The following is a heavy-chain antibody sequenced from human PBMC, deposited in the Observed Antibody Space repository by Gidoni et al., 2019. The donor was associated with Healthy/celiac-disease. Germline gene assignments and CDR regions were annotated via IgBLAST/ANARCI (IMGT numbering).Heavy chain of an antibody. J-gene: IGHJ4*02. Sequence: QVQLQESGTGLVKPSETLSLTCTVSGGSISSYYWSWIRQPPGKGLEWIGYIYYSGSTNYNPSLKSRVTISVDTSKNQFSLKLSSVTAADTAVYYCARRDSSGYFGLYYFDYWGQGTLVTVSS. D-gene: IGHD3-22*01. CDR3: ARRDSSGYFGLYYFDY. CDR1: GGSISSYY. CDR2: IYYSGST. V-gene: IGHV4-59*01.